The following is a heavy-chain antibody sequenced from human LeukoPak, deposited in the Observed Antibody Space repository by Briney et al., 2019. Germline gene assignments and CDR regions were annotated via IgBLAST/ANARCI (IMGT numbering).Heavy chain of an antibody. Sequence: PGGSLRLSCKASGFSFSNYYMNWVRQAPGKGLVWVSRINTDGSSTSYADSVKGRFTISRDNAKNTLYLQMNSLRAEDTAVYYCARAREVPAATYYYYMDVWGKGTTVTVSS. J-gene: IGHJ6*03. V-gene: IGHV3-74*01. CDR3: ARAREVPAATYYYYMDV. D-gene: IGHD2-2*01. CDR2: INTDGSST. CDR1: GFSFSNYY.